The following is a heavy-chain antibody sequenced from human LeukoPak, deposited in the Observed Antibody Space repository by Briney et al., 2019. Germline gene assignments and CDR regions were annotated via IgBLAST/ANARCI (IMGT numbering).Heavy chain of an antibody. Sequence: GGSLRLSCAASGFTFSSYSMNWVRQAPGKGLEWVSSISSSSSYIYYADSVKGRFAIFRDNAKNSQYLQMNSLRVEDTALYYCARAQTYGDSRLLLDYWGQGTLVTVSS. V-gene: IGHV3-21*04. J-gene: IGHJ4*02. CDR1: GFTFSSYS. D-gene: IGHD4-17*01. CDR3: ARAQTYGDSRLLLDY. CDR2: ISSSSSYI.